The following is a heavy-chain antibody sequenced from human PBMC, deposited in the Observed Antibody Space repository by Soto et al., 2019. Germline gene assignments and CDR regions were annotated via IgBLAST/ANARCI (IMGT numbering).Heavy chain of an antibody. D-gene: IGHD3-10*01. Sequence: QAQLQESGPGLVNASGTLSLTCTVSGGSISGYYWSWIRQPPGKALEWIGYIYYAGNTAYNPSLMTRVNMSVDTSPNQFSLWLTAVPAADTAVYYCARHPRSYLHTESWGQGILVTVSS. J-gene: IGHJ4*02. CDR2: IYYAGNT. CDR1: GGSISGYY. V-gene: IGHV4-59*08. CDR3: ARHPRSYLHTES.